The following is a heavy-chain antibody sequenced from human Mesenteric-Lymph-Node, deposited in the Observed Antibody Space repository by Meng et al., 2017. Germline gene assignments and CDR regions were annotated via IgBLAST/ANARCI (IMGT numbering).Heavy chain of an antibody. J-gene: IGHJ4*01. V-gene: IGHV3-48*03. CDR2: ISSSGSTI. Sequence: GESLKISCAASGFTFSSYEMNWVRQAPGKGLQWVSYISSSGSTIYYADSVRGRFTVSRDNAKNSLYLQMNSLRAEDTAVYYCARVPSAGAAAAYVPDYWGQGTPATVSS. D-gene: IGHD6-13*01. CDR3: ARVPSAGAAAAYVPDY. CDR1: GFTFSSYE.